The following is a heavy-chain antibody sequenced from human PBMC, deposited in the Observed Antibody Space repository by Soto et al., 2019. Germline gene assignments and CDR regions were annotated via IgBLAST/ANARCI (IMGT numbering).Heavy chain of an antibody. Sequence: SETLSLTCSVSGGSINSYWWSWIRQPAGKGLEWIGRVYSSGTTDYNPSLNSRATMSVETSRNQFSLKPTSVTAADTAVYYCARDIGSYAYAEGYWGQGIQVTVSS. J-gene: IGHJ4*02. V-gene: IGHV4-4*07. CDR2: VYSSGTT. CDR3: ARDIGSYAYAEGY. D-gene: IGHD2-2*01. CDR1: GGSINSYW.